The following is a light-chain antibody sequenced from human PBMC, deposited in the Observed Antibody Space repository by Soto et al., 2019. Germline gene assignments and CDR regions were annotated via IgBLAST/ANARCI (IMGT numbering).Light chain of an antibody. Sequence: ERVVTQSPATMTMSPGERATLSCRASQSVSSYLAWYQQKPGQAPRLLIYGASNRATGIPDRFSGSGSGTDFTLTISRLEPEDFAVYYCQQDGILITFAGGSIVDI. CDR2: GAS. CDR1: QSVSSY. CDR3: QQDGILIT. J-gene: IGKJ4*01. V-gene: IGKV3-20*01.